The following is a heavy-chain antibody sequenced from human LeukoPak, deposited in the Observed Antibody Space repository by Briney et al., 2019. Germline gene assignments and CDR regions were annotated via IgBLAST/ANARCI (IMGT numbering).Heavy chain of an antibody. J-gene: IGHJ5*02. CDR3: ARAEGSGSFSSWFDP. V-gene: IGHV4-59*01. D-gene: IGHD3-10*01. Sequence: PSETLSLTCTVSGGSISSYYWSWIRQPPGKGLEWIGYIYYSGSTNYNPSPKSRVTISVDTSKNQFSLKLSSVTAADTAVYYCARAEGSGSFSSWFDPWGQGTLVTVSS. CDR1: GGSISSYY. CDR2: IYYSGST.